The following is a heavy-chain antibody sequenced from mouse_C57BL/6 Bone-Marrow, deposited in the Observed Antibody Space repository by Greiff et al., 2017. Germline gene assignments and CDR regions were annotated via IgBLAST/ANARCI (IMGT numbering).Heavy chain of an antibody. CDR1: GYTFTDYN. Sequence: VQLQQSGPELVKPGASVKIPCKASGYTFTDYNMDWVKQSHGKSLEWIGDINPNNGGTIYNQKFKGKATLTVDKSSSTAYMELRSLTSEDTAVYYCARGDYDYYYYAMDYWGQGTSVTVSS. V-gene: IGHV1-18*01. CDR2: INPNNGGT. J-gene: IGHJ4*01. CDR3: ARGDYDYYYYAMDY. D-gene: IGHD2-4*01.